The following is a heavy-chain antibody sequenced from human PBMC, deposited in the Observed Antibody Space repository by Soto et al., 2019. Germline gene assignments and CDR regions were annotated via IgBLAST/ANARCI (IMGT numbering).Heavy chain of an antibody. J-gene: IGHJ4*02. CDR1: GFTFSSYG. Sequence: EVKLVHSGGGLVQPGGSLRLSCAASGFTFSSYGMNWVRQAPGKGLEWISYISSGTPTTNYADSVKGRFTISRDNAKSSLYLQLNSLRDDDTAVYYCARGGAGRPDYWGQGTLVIVSS. CDR2: ISSGTPTT. V-gene: IGHV3-48*02. CDR3: ARGGAGRPDY. D-gene: IGHD6-13*01.